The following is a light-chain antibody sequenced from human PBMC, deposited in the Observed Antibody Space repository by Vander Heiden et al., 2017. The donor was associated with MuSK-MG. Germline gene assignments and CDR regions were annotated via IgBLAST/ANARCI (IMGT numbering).Light chain of an antibody. CDR2: QVS. CDR3: MQGTRWPCT. J-gene: IGKJ3*01. V-gene: IGKV2-30*01. Sequence: DVVMTRLPLPLPVTLGQPASISSMLSESPESSEGNIYLNWYHQRPGQSPRRLLYQVSNRDSGVPDRFSGSGSGTDFTLKISRVEAEDAGLYYCMQGTRWPCTFGHGTKVEIK. CDR1: ESPESSEGNIY.